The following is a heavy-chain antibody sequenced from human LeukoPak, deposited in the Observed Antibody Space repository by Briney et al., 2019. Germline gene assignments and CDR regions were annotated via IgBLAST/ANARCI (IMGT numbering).Heavy chain of an antibody. CDR2: INHSGST. CDR1: GGSFSGYY. V-gene: IGHV4-34*01. Sequence: SETLSLTSAVYGGSFSGYYWSWIRQPPGKGLEWIGEINHSGSTNYNPSLKSRVTISVDTSKNQFSLKLSSVTAADTAVYYCARGRRSSLVYWGQGTLVTISS. J-gene: IGHJ4*02. CDR3: ARGRRSSLVY. D-gene: IGHD6-13*01.